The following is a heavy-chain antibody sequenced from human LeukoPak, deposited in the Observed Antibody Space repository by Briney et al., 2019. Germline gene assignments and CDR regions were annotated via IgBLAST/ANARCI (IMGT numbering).Heavy chain of an antibody. D-gene: IGHD5-18*01. V-gene: IGHV3-23*01. J-gene: IGHJ4*02. CDR1: EFTFSNYA. CDR3: AKDIRGYSFGYHY. Sequence: GGSLRLSCSCAASEFTFSNYAMTWVRQDPGKGLEWVSLISGSGGSTYYADSVKGRFTISRDNSKNTLYLQMSSLRVDDTAIYYCAKDIRGYSFGYHYWGQGTLVTVSS. CDR2: ISGSGGST.